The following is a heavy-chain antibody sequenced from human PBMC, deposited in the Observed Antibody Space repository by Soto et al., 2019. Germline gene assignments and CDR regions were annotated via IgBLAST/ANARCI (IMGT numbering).Heavy chain of an antibody. V-gene: IGHV4-30-4*01. J-gene: IGHJ5*02. CDR1: GGSISSGDYY. CDR2: IYYSGST. D-gene: IGHD3-10*01. Sequence: SETLSLTCTVSGGSISSGDYYWSWIRQPPGKGLEWIGYIYYSGSTYYNPSLKSRVTISVDTSKNQFSLKPSSVTAADTAVYYCATAHYYGPLLWFDPWGQGTLATVS. CDR3: ATAHYYGPLLWFDP.